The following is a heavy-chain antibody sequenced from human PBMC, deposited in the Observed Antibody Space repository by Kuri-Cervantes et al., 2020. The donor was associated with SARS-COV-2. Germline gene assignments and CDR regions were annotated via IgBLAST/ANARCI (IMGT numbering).Heavy chain of an antibody. V-gene: IGHV1-2*04. D-gene: IGHD3-22*01. J-gene: IGHJ3*02. CDR3: ARSTSFRRLVVISQGGAFDI. CDR2: SNPNSGGT. Sequence: ASVKVSCKASGYTFTGYYMHWVRQAPGKGLEWMGWSNPNSGGTNYAQKFQGWVTMTKDTSISTVYIEPSRLKSDDTAVYYCARSTSFRRLVVISQGGAFDIWGQGTMVTVSS. CDR1: GYTFTGYY.